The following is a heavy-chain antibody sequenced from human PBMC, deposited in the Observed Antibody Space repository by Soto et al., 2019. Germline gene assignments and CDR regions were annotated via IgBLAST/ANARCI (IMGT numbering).Heavy chain of an antibody. CDR1: GGSISSSNW. J-gene: IGHJ3*02. Sequence: SETLSLTCAVSGGSISSSNWWSWVRQPPGQGLEWIGQIYHSGSTNYNPSLKSRVTISVDKSKNHFSLELSSVTAADTTVDYSPRDPPSSSTPGVDAIDIWSHGTIVTDSS. CDR3: PRDPPSSSTPGVDAIDI. CDR2: IYHSGST. V-gene: IGHV4-4*02. D-gene: IGHD2-2*01.